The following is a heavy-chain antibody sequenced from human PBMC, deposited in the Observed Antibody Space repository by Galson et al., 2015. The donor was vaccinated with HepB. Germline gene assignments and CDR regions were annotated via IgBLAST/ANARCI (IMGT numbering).Heavy chain of an antibody. Sequence: SLRLSCASSGFTLSTYSMNWVRQAPGKGLEWVSSISSSSLYVYYAASVRGRFTVSRDNAKNSHYLQMNSLSAEDTAVYYCARVYGSGSYGYGMDVWGQGTTVTAS. CDR3: ARVYGSGSYGYGMDV. D-gene: IGHD3-10*01. V-gene: IGHV3-21*01. CDR1: GFTLSTYS. J-gene: IGHJ6*02. CDR2: ISSSSLYV.